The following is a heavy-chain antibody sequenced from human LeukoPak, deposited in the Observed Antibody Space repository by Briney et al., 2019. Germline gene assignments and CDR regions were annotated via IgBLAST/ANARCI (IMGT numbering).Heavy chain of an antibody. D-gene: IGHD5-18*01. Sequence: SETLSLTCTVSGGSISSGSYYWSWIRQPAGKGLEWIGRIYTSGSTNYNPSLKSRVTISVDTSKNQFSLKLSSVTAADTAVYYCAREGYSYGLYYYYMDVWGKGTTVTVSS. CDR2: IYTSGST. V-gene: IGHV4-61*02. CDR3: AREGYSYGLYYYYMDV. J-gene: IGHJ6*03. CDR1: GGSISSGSYY.